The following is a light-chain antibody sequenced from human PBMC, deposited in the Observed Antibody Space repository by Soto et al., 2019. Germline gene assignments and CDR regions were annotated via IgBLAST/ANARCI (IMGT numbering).Light chain of an antibody. V-gene: IGKV1-5*03. J-gene: IGKJ3*01. CDR2: KAS. Sequence: DIQMTQSPSTLSASVGDRVTITCRASQSIDSWLAWYQQKPGKAPKILIYKASFLEIEVPSRFSGSGSGTEFTLTIGSLQPDDFATYYCQHYNNHPFTFGPGTKVDI. CDR1: QSIDSW. CDR3: QHYNNHPFT.